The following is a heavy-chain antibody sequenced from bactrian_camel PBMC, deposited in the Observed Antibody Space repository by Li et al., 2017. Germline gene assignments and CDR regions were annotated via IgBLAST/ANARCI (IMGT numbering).Heavy chain of an antibody. V-gene: IGHV3S31*01. Sequence: DVQLVESGGGLVQPGGSLRLSCAASGFTFSNYAMSWVRQAPGKGLEWVTEISSGGAGTDYADSVKGRFTISKDNTKNTLYLQMNSLKTEDTAMYYCAAEIGGGPCYDEWNYWGQGTQVTVS. CDR2: ISSGGAGT. D-gene: IGHD7*01. CDR3: AAEIGGGPCYDEWNY. J-gene: IGHJ4*01. CDR1: GFTFSNYA.